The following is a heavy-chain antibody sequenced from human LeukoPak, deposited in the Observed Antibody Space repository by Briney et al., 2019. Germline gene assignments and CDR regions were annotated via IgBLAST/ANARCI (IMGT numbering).Heavy chain of an antibody. CDR3: ARSGSYEDYFDY. CDR1: GFPFSTYV. D-gene: IGHD1-26*01. J-gene: IGHJ4*02. Sequence: GGSLRLSCAASGFPFSTYVMHWVRQAPDKGLEWVAFLQNHGGDIHYADSVEGRFTISRDNSKNTLYLQMNSLRAEDTAVYYCARSGSYEDYFDYWGQGTLVTVSS. CDR2: LQNHGGDI. V-gene: IGHV3-30*04.